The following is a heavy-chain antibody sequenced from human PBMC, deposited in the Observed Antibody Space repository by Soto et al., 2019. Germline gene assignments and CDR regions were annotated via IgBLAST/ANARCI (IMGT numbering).Heavy chain of an antibody. CDR3: AKDMINLPVPAGGIVGATIDY. J-gene: IGHJ4*02. D-gene: IGHD1-26*01. Sequence: GGSLRLSCAASGFTFDDYTMHWVRQAPGKGLEWVSLISWDGGSTYYADSVKGRFTISRDNSKNSLYLQMNSLRTEDTALYYCAKDMINLPVPAGGIVGATIDYWGQGTLVTVSS. CDR2: ISWDGGST. CDR1: GFTFDDYT. V-gene: IGHV3-43*01.